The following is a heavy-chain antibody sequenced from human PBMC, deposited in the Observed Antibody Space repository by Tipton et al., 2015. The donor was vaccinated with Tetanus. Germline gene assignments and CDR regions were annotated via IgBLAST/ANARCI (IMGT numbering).Heavy chain of an antibody. V-gene: IGHV1-18*01. CDR1: GYTFTSYG. Sequence: QLVQSGPEVKKPGASVKVSCKASGYTFTSYGISWVRQAPGQGLEWMGWISAYNGNTNYAQKLQGRVTMTTDTSTSTAYMELRSPRSDDTAVYYCARDVGRDYYDSSGYYMDVWGKGTTVTVSS. CDR3: ARDVGRDYYDSSGYYMDV. D-gene: IGHD3-22*01. CDR2: ISAYNGNT. J-gene: IGHJ6*03.